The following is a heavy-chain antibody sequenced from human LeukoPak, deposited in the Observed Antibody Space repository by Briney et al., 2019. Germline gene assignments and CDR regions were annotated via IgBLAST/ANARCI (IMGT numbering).Heavy chain of an antibody. CDR1: GFTFSNAW. CDR3: TSRGYSYGYPVGSDY. CDR2: IKSKTDGRTT. V-gene: IGHV3-15*01. Sequence: GGSLRLSCAASGFTFSNAWMSWVRQAPGKGLEWVGRIKSKTDGRTTDYAAPVKGRFTISRDDSKNTLYLQMNSLKTEDTAVYYCTSRGYSYGYPVGSDYWGQGTLVTVSS. D-gene: IGHD5-18*01. J-gene: IGHJ4*02.